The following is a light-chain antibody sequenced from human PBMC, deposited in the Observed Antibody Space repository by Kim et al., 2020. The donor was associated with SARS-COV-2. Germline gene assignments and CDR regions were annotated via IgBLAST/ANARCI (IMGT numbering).Light chain of an antibody. CDR3: QVWDSSSDHLYV. J-gene: IGLJ1*01. Sequence: GKRARITCGGNNIGSKRVHWYRQKPGQAPVLVIYYDSDRPSGIPERFSGSNSGNTATLTISRVEAGDEADYYCQVWDSSSDHLYVFGTGTKVTVL. CDR1: NIGSKR. V-gene: IGLV3-21*04. CDR2: YDS.